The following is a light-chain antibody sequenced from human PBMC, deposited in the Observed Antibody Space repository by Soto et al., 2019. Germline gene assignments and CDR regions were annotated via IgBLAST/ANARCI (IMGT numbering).Light chain of an antibody. CDR2: DVS. CDR1: SSDVGGYNY. V-gene: IGLV2-14*03. J-gene: IGLJ1*01. Sequence: QLVLTQPASVSGSPGQSITISCTGTSSDVGGYNYVSWYQQHPGKAPKLIIYDVSNRPSGVSNRFSGSKSGNTASLTISGLQAEDEADYYCSSYTTSSTGVFGTGTKVTVL. CDR3: SSYTTSSTGV.